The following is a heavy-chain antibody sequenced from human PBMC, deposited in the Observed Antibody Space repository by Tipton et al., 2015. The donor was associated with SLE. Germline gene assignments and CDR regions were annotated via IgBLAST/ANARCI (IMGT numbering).Heavy chain of an antibody. Sequence: LRLSCTVSGGSISSGSYYWSWIRQPAGKGLEWIGRIYTSGSTNYNPSLKSRVTISVDTSKNQFSLKLSSVTAADTAVYYCARMFIGYDMDVWGKGTTVTVSS. CDR1: GGSISSGSYY. CDR3: ARMFIGYDMDV. D-gene: IGHD2-15*01. J-gene: IGHJ6*03. V-gene: IGHV4-61*02. CDR2: IYTSGST.